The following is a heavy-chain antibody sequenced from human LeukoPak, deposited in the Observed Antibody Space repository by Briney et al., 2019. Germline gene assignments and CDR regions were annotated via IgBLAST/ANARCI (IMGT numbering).Heavy chain of an antibody. CDR2: FDPEDGET. CDR3: ATVLGMWLRLDY. J-gene: IGHJ4*02. Sequence: ASVKVSCKVSGYTLTELSMHWVRQAPGKGLEWMGGFDPEDGETIYAQKFQGRVTMTEDTSTDTAYMELSSLRSEDTAVYYCATVLGMWLRLDYWGQGTLVTVSS. D-gene: IGHD5-12*01. CDR1: GYTLTELS. V-gene: IGHV1-24*01.